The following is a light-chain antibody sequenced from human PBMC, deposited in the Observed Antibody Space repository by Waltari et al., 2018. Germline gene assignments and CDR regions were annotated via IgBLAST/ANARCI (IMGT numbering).Light chain of an antibody. V-gene: IGLV4-69*01. CDR1: SEHSAYA. Sequence: QLAVTQSPSASASLGASVKLTCTLSSEHSAYAIAWHQHQPEKGPRVLMTIDGGGGHTKGDGIPDRFSGFSSGAERYLTISSLQYEDEAAYYCQTWDPDTVVFGGGTKLTV. CDR2: IDGGGGH. J-gene: IGLJ2*01. CDR3: QTWDPDTVV.